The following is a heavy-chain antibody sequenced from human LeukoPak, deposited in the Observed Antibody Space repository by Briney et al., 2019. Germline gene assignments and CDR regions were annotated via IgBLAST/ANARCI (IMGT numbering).Heavy chain of an antibody. CDR2: INPNSGGT. CDR1: GYTFTGCY. J-gene: IGHJ5*02. CDR3: ARDLYNWNDDKPAGWFDP. V-gene: IGHV1-2*02. D-gene: IGHD1-20*01. Sequence: ASVKVSCKASGYTFTGCYMHWVRQAPGQGLEWMGWINPNSGGTNYAQKFQGRVTMTRDTSISTAYMELSRLRSDDTAVYYCARDLYNWNDDKPAGWFDPWGQGTLVTVSS.